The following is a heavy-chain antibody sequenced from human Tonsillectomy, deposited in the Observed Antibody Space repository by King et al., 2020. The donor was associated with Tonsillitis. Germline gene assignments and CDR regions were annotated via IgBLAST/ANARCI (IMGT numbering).Heavy chain of an antibody. CDR1: GFTFSSYS. CDR2: ISSSSSYI. Sequence: VQLVESGGGLVKPGGSLRLSCAASGFTFSSYSMNWVRQAPGEGREWVSFISSSSSYIYFADSVKGRFTISRDNAKNSLYLQMNSLRAEDTAVYYCVNGGNSDYFDYWGQGTLVTVSS. D-gene: IGHD4-23*01. J-gene: IGHJ4*02. V-gene: IGHV3-21*01. CDR3: VNGGNSDYFDY.